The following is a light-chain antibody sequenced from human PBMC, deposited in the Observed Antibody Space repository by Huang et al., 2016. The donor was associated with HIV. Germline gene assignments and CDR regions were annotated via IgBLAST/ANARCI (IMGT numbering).Light chain of an antibody. J-gene: IGKJ2*01. CDR3: QQYGGLPYT. CDR1: HSVSSNY. CDR2: GAS. V-gene: IGKV3-20*01. Sequence: EVVLTQSPGTLSFFPGEGATLSCRASHSVSSNYLAWYQQRPGQAPRLLIYGASSRATGLPDRFSGSGSGTDFTLTISRLEPEDFAVYYCQQYGGLPYTFGQGTKLEIK.